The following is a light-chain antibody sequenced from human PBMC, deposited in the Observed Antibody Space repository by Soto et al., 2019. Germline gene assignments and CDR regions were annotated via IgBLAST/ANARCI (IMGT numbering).Light chain of an antibody. CDR3: QQYGSSPHT. J-gene: IGKJ2*01. Sequence: EIVLTQSPGTLSLSPGERATLSCRASQSVSSSYLAWYQHKPGQAPRLLIYGASSRATGIPDRFSGSGSGTDFTLPISRLEPEDCAVYYCQQYGSSPHTFGQGTKLEIK. CDR1: QSVSSSY. V-gene: IGKV3-20*01. CDR2: GAS.